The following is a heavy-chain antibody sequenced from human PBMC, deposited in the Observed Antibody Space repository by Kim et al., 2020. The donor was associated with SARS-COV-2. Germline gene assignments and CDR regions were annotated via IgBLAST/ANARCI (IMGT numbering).Heavy chain of an antibody. Sequence: GGSLRLSCAASGFTFSSYAMSWVRQAPGKGLEWVSAISGSGGSTYYADSVKGRFTISRDNSKNTLYLQMNSLRAEDTAVYYCAKDQVQHPMIVVAIDYWGQGTLVTVSS. CDR3: AKDQVQHPMIVVAIDY. D-gene: IGHD3-22*01. CDR1: GFTFSSYA. CDR2: ISGSGGST. J-gene: IGHJ4*02. V-gene: IGHV3-23*01.